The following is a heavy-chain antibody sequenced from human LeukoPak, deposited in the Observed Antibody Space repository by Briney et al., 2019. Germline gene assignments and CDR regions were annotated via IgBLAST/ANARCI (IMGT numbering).Heavy chain of an antibody. CDR2: IYTSGST. CDR1: GGSISSGSYY. J-gene: IGHJ5*02. CDR3: ARVLTGPNWFDP. D-gene: IGHD3-9*01. V-gene: IGHV4-61*02. Sequence: SETLSLTCTVSGGSISSGSYYWSWIRHPAGKGLEWIGRIYTSGSTNYNPSLKSRVTISVDTSKNQFSLKLSSVTAADTAVYYCARVLTGPNWFDPWGQGTLVTVSS.